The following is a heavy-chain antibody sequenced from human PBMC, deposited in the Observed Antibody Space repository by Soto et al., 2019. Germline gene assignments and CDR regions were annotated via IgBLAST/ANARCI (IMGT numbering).Heavy chain of an antibody. CDR2: IIPILGIA. J-gene: IGHJ6*02. D-gene: IGHD5-12*01. CDR3: ARDIVATIGGGDYSYGMDV. Sequence: QVQLVQSGAEVKKPGSSVKVSCKASGGTFSSYTISWVRQAPGQGLEWMGRIIPILGIANYAQKFQGRVTITADKSTSTDYMELSSLRSEDTAVYYCARDIVATIGGGDYSYGMDVWGQGATVTVSS. V-gene: IGHV1-69*08. CDR1: GGTFSSYT.